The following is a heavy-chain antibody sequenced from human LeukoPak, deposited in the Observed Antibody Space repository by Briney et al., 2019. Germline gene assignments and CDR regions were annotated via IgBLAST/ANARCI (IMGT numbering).Heavy chain of an antibody. V-gene: IGHV4-59*08. D-gene: IGHD2-15*01. CDR3: ARNSCPSGTCYDNRGYFDY. J-gene: IGHJ4*02. CDR1: GGSITGYS. Sequence: SETLSLTCSVSGGSITGYSWSWIRQTPGKGLEWIGYIYYNGDTHYNPSLNSRLSMSVDTSKNQFSLKLSSVTAADTAVYYCARNSCPSGTCYDNRGYFDYWGQGTLVTVSS. CDR2: IYYNGDT.